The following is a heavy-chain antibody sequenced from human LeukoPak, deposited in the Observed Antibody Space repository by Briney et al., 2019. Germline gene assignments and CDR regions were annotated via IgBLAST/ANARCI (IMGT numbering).Heavy chain of an antibody. CDR3: SIDTNVSAGAPSSFDM. D-gene: IGHD6-13*01. J-gene: IGHJ3*02. V-gene: IGHV1-46*01. Sequence: AAVKVSFKTSAYSFISNYIRRMRHAPGQGIEWMGIINPFDGDTTYSQTLQGRVLMTGDTSTTTASMYLSSLTSNDKAASYCSIDTNVSAGAPSSFDMCGQGTMVTVPS. CDR2: INPFDGDT. CDR1: AYSFISNY.